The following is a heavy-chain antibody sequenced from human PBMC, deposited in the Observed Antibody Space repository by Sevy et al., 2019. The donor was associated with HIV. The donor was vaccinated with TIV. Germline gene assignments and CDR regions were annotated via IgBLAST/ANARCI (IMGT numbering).Heavy chain of an antibody. V-gene: IGHV3-23*01. J-gene: IGHJ4*02. Sequence: GGSLRLSCAASGFTFSSFAMSWVRHIPGKGLEWVSTINGRGGSAYYADSVKGRFTLSSENSNNTVFLQMNRLRDEDTVVYYCARPTPRIAPSSAAFFDYWGQGTLVTVSS. CDR3: ARPTPRIAPSSAAFFDY. CDR2: INGRGGSA. CDR1: GFTFSSFA. D-gene: IGHD1-26*01.